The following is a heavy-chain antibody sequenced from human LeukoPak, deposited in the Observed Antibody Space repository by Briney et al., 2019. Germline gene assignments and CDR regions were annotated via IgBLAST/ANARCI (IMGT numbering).Heavy chain of an antibody. D-gene: IGHD2-21*02. CDR2: ISNDGS. CDR3: AKDEVTVLDY. CDR1: GFTFSSYW. Sequence: TGGSLRLSCAASGFTFSSYWMHWVRQAPGKGLVWVSRISNDGSTYADSVKGRFTISRDNAKNTLFLRMNSLRVDDTAVYYCAKDEVTVLDYWGQGTLVTVSS. V-gene: IGHV3-74*01. J-gene: IGHJ4*02.